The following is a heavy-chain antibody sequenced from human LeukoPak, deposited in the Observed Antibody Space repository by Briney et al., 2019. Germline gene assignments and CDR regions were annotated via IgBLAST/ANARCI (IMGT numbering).Heavy chain of an antibody. Sequence: SETLSLTCTVSGGSICSYYWSWLRQPPGKGLEWIGYIYYSGSTNYNPSLKSRVTISVDTSKNQFSLKLSSVTAADTAVYYCARVSGDYWGQGTLVTVSS. CDR3: ARVSGDY. CDR2: IYYSGST. J-gene: IGHJ4*02. CDR1: GGSICSYY. V-gene: IGHV4-59*01. D-gene: IGHD5/OR15-5a*01.